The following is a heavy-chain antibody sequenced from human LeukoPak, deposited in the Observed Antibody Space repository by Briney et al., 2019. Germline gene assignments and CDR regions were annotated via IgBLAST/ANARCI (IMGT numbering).Heavy chain of an antibody. CDR1: GGSINSYY. Sequence: SETLSLTCTVSGGSINSYYWSWIRQPPGKGLEWIGYIYYSGSTNYNPSLKSRVTISVDTSKNQISLKLSSVTAADTAVYYCARHDVTMVRGVVLHAFDIWGQGTMVTVSS. CDR3: ARHDVTMVRGVVLHAFDI. CDR2: IYYSGST. J-gene: IGHJ3*02. V-gene: IGHV4-59*08. D-gene: IGHD3-10*01.